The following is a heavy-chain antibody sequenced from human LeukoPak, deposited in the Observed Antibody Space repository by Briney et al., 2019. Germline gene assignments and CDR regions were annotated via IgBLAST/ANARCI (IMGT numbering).Heavy chain of an antibody. CDR2: IYSGGRT. D-gene: IGHD3-16*01. CDR3: ARARVEPGGIGFFDY. CDR1: WFTVSGNY. Sequence: GGSLRLSCAASWFTVSGNYMSWVRQAPGKGLEWVSVIYSGGRTYYADSVKGRCTISRDNSKNTLSLQMNSLRAEDTAVYYCARARVEPGGIGFFDYWGQGTLVIVSS. J-gene: IGHJ4*02. V-gene: IGHV3-53*01.